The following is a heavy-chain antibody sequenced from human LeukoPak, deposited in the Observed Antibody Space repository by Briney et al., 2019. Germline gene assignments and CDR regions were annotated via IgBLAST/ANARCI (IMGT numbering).Heavy chain of an antibody. CDR3: ASGKETSMAQGY. CDR1: GFTVSSNY. V-gene: IGHV3-53*01. CDR2: IYSGGSI. J-gene: IGHJ4*02. D-gene: IGHD5-18*01. Sequence: GGSLRLSCAVSGFTVSSNYMTWVRQAPGKGLEWVSVIYSGGSIYYADSVKGRFTISRDISKNTVDLQLNSLRAEDTAVYYCASGKETSMAQGYWGQGTLVAVSS.